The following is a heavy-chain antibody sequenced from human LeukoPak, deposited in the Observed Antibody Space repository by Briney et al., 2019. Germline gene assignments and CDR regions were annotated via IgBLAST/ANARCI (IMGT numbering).Heavy chain of an antibody. V-gene: IGHV3-23*01. D-gene: IGHD6-19*01. CDR2: IRPDGDRT. CDR1: GFTFSTYA. J-gene: IGHJ4*02. Sequence: GGSLRLSCAASGFTFSTYAITWVRQGPGKGLEWVSAIRPDGDRTYYANSVRCRFTISRDNSKDTVYLQINGLRVEDTAVYYCAREQSGTRGWYTVDYWGQGTLVTVSS. CDR3: AREQSGTRGWYTVDY.